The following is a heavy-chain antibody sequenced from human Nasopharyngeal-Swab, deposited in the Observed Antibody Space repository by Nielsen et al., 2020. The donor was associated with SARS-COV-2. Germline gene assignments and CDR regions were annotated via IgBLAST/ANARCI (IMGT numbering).Heavy chain of an antibody. J-gene: IGHJ6*03. V-gene: IGHV1-58*01. D-gene: IGHD3-9*01. CDR1: GSTFTSSA. Sequence: SVKVSCKASGSTFTSSAVQWVRQARGQRLEWIGWIVVGSGNTNYAQKFQERVTITRDMSTSTAYMELSSLRSEDTAVYYCARALWVGYDILTGYYGGAYYYYYMDVWGKGTTVTVSS. CDR3: ARALWVGYDILTGYYGGAYYYYYMDV. CDR2: IVVGSGNT.